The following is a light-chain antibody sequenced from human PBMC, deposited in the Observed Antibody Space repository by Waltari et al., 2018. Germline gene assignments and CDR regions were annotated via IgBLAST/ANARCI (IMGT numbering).Light chain of an antibody. V-gene: IGKV3-15*01. J-gene: IGKJ2*01. CDR2: GAY. Sequence: EIVMTQSPATLSVSPGERAILSCRASQSVTTNLAWYQQKPGQAPRLLIYGAYTRAPDIPARFSGSGSCTEFTLTISSLQSEDCAVYYCHQYNDGPPFNFGQGTKLEIK. CDR1: QSVTTN. CDR3: HQYNDGPPFN.